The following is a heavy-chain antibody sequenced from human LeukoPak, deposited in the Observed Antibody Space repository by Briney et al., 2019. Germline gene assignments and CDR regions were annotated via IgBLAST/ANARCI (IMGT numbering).Heavy chain of an antibody. CDR3: ARARGYDYYY. V-gene: IGHV4-34*01. CDR2: INHSGST. D-gene: IGHD5-12*01. CDR1: GGSFSGYY. Sequence: PSETLSLTCAVYGGSFSGYYWSWIRQPPGKGLEWIGEINHSGSTNYNPSLKSRVTKSVDTSKNQFSLKLSSVTAADTAVYYCARARGYDYYYWGQGTLVTVSS. J-gene: IGHJ4*02.